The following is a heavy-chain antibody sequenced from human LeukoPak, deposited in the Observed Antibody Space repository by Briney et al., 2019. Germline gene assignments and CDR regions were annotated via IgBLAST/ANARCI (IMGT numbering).Heavy chain of an antibody. V-gene: IGHV4-59*08. J-gene: IGHJ4*02. Sequence: SETLSLTCTVYGGSISSYYWSWIRQPPGKGLEWIGYIYYSGSTNYNPSLKSRVTISVDTSKNQFSLKLSSVTAADTAVYYCARRVWYSSSWYDYWGQGTLVTVSS. CDR1: GGSISSYY. CDR2: IYYSGST. CDR3: ARRVWYSSSWYDY. D-gene: IGHD6-13*01.